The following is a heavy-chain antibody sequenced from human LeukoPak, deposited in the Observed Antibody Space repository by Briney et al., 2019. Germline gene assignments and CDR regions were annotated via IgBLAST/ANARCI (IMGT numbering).Heavy chain of an antibody. CDR3: AQYETSGWSRKYDY. J-gene: IGHJ4*02. D-gene: IGHD6-19*01. CDR2: ISSSSDFV. CDR1: GFTFSSYS. V-gene: IGHV3-21*01. Sequence: PGGSLRLSCAASGFTFSSYSMNWVRQAPGKGLEWVSSISSSSDFVFYADSVKGRFSISRDNAKNSLSLQMSSLRAEDTAVYYCAQYETSGWSRKYDYWGQGTLVTVSS.